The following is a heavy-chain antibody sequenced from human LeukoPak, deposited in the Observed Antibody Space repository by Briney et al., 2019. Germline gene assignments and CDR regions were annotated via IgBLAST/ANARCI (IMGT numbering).Heavy chain of an antibody. D-gene: IGHD1-7*01. CDR3: ARDWGITGTSYFDY. CDR2: IYTSGST. J-gene: IGHJ4*02. CDR1: GVSISSYY. V-gene: IGHV4-4*07. Sequence: SETLSLTCTVSGVSISSYYWSWIRQPAGKGLEWIGRIYTSGSTNYNPSLKSRVTTSVDTSKNQFSLKLSSVTAADTAVYYCARDWGITGTSYFDYWGQGTLVTVSS.